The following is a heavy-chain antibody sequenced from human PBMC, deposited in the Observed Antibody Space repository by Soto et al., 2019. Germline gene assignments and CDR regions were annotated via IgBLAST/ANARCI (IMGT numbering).Heavy chain of an antibody. Sequence: SETLSLTCTVSGGSISSYSWSWIRQPPGKGLEWIGYIYHSGSTYYNPSLKSRVTISVDRSKNQFSLKLSSVTAADTAVYYCARGSGRLDPWGQGTLVTVPS. D-gene: IGHD2-15*01. CDR1: GGSISSYS. CDR3: ARGSGRLDP. J-gene: IGHJ5*02. V-gene: IGHV4-30-2*01. CDR2: IYHSGST.